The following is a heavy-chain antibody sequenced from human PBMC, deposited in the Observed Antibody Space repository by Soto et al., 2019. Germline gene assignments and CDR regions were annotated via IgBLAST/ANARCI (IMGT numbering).Heavy chain of an antibody. Sequence: QVQLQESGPGLVKPSQTLSLTCTVSGGSISSGGYYWSWIRQHPGKGLEWIGYIYYSGSTYYNPSLKTRDTIPVDTSKNQFPLKLSSVTAADTAVYYCARWPELEPRFDYWGQGTLVTVSS. CDR2: IYYSGST. CDR3: ARWPELEPRFDY. J-gene: IGHJ4*02. D-gene: IGHD1-1*01. CDR1: GGSISSGGYY. V-gene: IGHV4-31*03.